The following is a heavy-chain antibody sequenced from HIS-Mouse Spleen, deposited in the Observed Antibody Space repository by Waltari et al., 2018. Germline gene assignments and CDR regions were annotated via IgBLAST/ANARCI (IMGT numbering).Heavy chain of an antibody. CDR1: GFTVSSNY. V-gene: IGHV3-53*01. J-gene: IGHJ6*02. CDR3: ARDTVIAARSYGMDV. Sequence: EVQLVESGGGLIQLGGSLRLSCAASGFTVSSNYMSWVRPAPGKGLEWVAVIYSGGSTYYADSVKGRFTISRDNSKNTLYLQMNSLRAEDTAVYYCARDTVIAARSYGMDVWGQGTTVTVSS. D-gene: IGHD6-6*01. CDR2: IYSGGST.